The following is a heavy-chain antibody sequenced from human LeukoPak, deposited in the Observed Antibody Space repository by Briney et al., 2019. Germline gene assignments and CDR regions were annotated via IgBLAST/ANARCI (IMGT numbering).Heavy chain of an antibody. CDR3: AIEHYDILTGYYSPDYYYGMDV. Sequence: SETLSLTCAVYGGSFSGYYWSWIRQPPGKGLEWVGEINHSGSTNYNPSLKSRVTISVDTSKNQFSLRLSSVTAADTAVYYCAIEHYDILTGYYSPDYYYGMDVWGKGTTVTVSS. V-gene: IGHV4-34*01. CDR1: GGSFSGYY. J-gene: IGHJ6*04. D-gene: IGHD3-9*01. CDR2: INHSGST.